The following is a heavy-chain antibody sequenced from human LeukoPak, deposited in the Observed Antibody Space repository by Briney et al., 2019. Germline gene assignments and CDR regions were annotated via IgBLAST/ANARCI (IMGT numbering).Heavy chain of an antibody. Sequence: PSETLSLTCTVSGGSISSSSYYWSWIRQPPGKGLEWIGEINHSGSTNYNPSLKSRVTISVDTSKNQFSLKLSSVTAADTAVYYCARGGSSGWTIEYYFDYWGQGTLVTVSS. CDR1: GGSISSSSYY. CDR3: ARGGSSGWTIEYYFDY. J-gene: IGHJ4*02. CDR2: INHSGST. V-gene: IGHV4-39*07. D-gene: IGHD6-19*01.